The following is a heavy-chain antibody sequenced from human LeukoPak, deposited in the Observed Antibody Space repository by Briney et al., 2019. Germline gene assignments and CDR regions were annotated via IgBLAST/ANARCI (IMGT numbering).Heavy chain of an antibody. CDR1: GYTFTGYY. CDR3: ARDGSGGYYRNWFDP. Sequence: ASVKVSCKASGYTFTGYYMHWVRQAPGQGLEWMGWINPNSGGTNYAQKFQGRVTMTRDTSNSTAYMELSRLRSDDTAVYYCARDGSGGYYRNWFDPWGQGTLVTVSS. D-gene: IGHD3-22*01. CDR2: INPNSGGT. V-gene: IGHV1-2*02. J-gene: IGHJ5*02.